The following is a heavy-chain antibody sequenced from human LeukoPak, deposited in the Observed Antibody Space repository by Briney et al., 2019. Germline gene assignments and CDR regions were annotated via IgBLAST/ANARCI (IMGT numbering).Heavy chain of an antibody. CDR1: GFTFSSYW. D-gene: IGHD5-24*01. V-gene: IGHV3-74*01. Sequence: PGVSLTLSCAASGFTFSSYWMHWLRQAPGKGLVWFSRINSDGSSTSYADSGKGRFTISRDNAKNTLYLQMNSLRAEDTAVYYCASSERWLQPGSQHWGQGTPVTVSS. J-gene: IGHJ1*01. CDR3: ASSERWLQPGSQH. CDR2: INSDGSST.